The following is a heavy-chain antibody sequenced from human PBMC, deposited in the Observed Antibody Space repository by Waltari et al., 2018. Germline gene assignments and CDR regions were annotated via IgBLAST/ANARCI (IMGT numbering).Heavy chain of an antibody. CDR3: SRSPAGYSRSDY. V-gene: IGHV3-74*01. J-gene: IGHJ4*02. CDR2: IDNDGSGT. CDR1: GFAFGSYW. Sequence: EVRLEESGGGLVQPGGSRRLSCAASGFAFGSYWMRWVRQAQGKGLVWVSRIDNDGSGTTYADSVMGRFTISRDNAKNTVYLEMNSLRAEDTAVYYCSRSPAGYSRSDYWGQGTLVTVSS. D-gene: IGHD5-18*01.